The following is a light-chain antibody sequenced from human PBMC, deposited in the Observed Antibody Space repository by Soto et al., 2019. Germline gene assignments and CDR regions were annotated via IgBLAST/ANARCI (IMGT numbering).Light chain of an antibody. CDR1: QSVASN. CDR3: HHYNNWPHT. J-gene: IGKJ4*01. Sequence: DIVMTQSPATLSVSPGERATLSCRASQSVASNLAWYQQRPGQAPRLLIYGASTRATGVPARFSGSGSGTDFTLTISSLQSEDFAVYYCHHYNNWPHTFGGGTKVEIK. V-gene: IGKV3-15*01. CDR2: GAS.